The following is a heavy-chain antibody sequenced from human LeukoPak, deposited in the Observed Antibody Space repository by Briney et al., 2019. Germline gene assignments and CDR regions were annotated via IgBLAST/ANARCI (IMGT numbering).Heavy chain of an antibody. J-gene: IGHJ5*02. CDR2: IIPIFGTA. CDR3: AGTLRLGTSNWFDP. D-gene: IGHD3-16*01. V-gene: IGHV1-69*06. CDR1: GGTFSSYA. Sequence: ASVKVSCKASGGTFSSYAITWVRQAPGQGLEWMGGIIPIFGTANYAQKFQGRVTITADKSTSTAYMELSSLRSEDTALYYCAGTLRLGTSNWFDPWGQGTLVTVSS.